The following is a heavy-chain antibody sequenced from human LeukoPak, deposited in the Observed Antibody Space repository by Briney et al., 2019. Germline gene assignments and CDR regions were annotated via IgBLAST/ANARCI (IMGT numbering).Heavy chain of an antibody. J-gene: IGHJ4*02. CDR3: ARRNYYDSSGYVSVE. CDR1: GGSISSGDYY. D-gene: IGHD3-22*01. Sequence: SETLSLTCTVSGGSISSGDYYWTWIRQPPGKGLEWIGTIYHSGSTYYNPSLKSRVTISVDTSKNQFSLKLSSVTAADTAVYSCARRNYYDSSGYVSVEWSQGTLVTVSS. CDR2: IYHSGST. V-gene: IGHV4-39*07.